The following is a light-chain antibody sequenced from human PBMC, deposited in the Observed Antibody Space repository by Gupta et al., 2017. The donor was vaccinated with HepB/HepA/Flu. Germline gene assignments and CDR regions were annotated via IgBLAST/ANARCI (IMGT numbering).Light chain of an antibody. V-gene: IGKV1-39*01. J-gene: IGKJ5*01. CDR1: QSISSY. Sequence: IQMTQSPSSLSASVGDRVTIPCRASQSISSYLNWYQQKPGKAPKLLIYAASSLQRGVPSRFSGSGDGRDFTLTSSRRQHEDCATYYCQQSYSTITFGQGTRLEIK. CDR2: AAS. CDR3: QQSYSTIT.